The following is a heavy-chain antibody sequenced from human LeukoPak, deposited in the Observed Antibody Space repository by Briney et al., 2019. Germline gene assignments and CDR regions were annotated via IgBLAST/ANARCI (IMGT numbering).Heavy chain of an antibody. J-gene: IGHJ4*02. V-gene: IGHV3-21*01. CDR3: AREPTAMIL. D-gene: IGHD5-18*01. CDR1: GFTSSTYS. CDR2: ISSSSTYI. Sequence: GGSLRLSCAASGFTSSTYSMNWVRQTPGKGLEWVSSISSSSTYIYYADSVKGRFTISRDNAKNSLYLQMNSLRVEDTAVYYCAREPTAMILWGQGTLVTVSS.